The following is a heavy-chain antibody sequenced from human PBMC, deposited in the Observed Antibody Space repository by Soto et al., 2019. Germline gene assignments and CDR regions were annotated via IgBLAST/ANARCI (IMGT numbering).Heavy chain of an antibody. CDR3: ARSSNWNDPSFDY. J-gene: IGHJ5*01. V-gene: IGHV1-69*13. CDR2: IIPIFGTA. Sequence: ASVKVSCKASGCTFSSYAISWVRQAPGQGREWMGGIIPIFGTANYGQKFQGRVTITADECTSRAYMELRSLRVEDRDVYYCARSSNWNDPSFDYWGHETPVNVSP. CDR1: GCTFSSYA. D-gene: IGHD1-20*01.